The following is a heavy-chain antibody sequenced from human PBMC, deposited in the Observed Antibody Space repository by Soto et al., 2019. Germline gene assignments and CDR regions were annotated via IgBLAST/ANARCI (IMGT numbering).Heavy chain of an antibody. CDR3: ASRIVDTAMVTDYYYYYMDV. CDR1: GYSFTSYW. CDR2: IYPGDSDT. D-gene: IGHD5-18*01. V-gene: IGHV5-51*01. Sequence: GESLKISCKGSGYSFTSYWIGWVRQMPGKGLEWMGIIYPGDSDTRYSPSFKGQVTISADKSISTAYLQWSSLMASDTAMYYCASRIVDTAMVTDYYYYYMDVWGKGTTVTVSS. J-gene: IGHJ6*03.